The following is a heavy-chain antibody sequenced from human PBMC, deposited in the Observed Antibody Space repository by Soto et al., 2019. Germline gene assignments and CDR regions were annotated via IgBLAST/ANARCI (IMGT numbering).Heavy chain of an antibody. V-gene: IGHV1-58*01. CDR2: IVVGSGNT. CDR3: ASSYYDILTSKKIHTCYCHGLDI. J-gene: IGHJ6*01. D-gene: IGHD3-9*01. Sequence: RWVRHATRKRLEWIGWIVVGSGNTNYAQKFQERVTMTRDMSTSTAYMELRSLRSDDTAVYYCASSYYDILTSKKIHTCYCHGLDISGQGITLTLSS.